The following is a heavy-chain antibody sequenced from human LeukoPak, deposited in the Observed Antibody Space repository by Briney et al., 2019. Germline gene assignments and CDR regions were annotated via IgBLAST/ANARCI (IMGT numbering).Heavy chain of an antibody. D-gene: IGHD3-10*01. CDR1: GGSISSYY. CDR2: IYYSGST. V-gene: IGHV4-59*12. J-gene: IGHJ6*03. Sequence: SETLSLTCTVSGGSISSYYWSWIRQPPGKGLEWIGYIYYSGSTNYNPSLKSRVTISVDTSKNQFSLKLSSVTAADTAVYYCARGRNYYGSGSYYPPHYYYYYMDVWGKGTTVTVSS. CDR3: ARGRNYYGSGSYYPPHYYYYYMDV.